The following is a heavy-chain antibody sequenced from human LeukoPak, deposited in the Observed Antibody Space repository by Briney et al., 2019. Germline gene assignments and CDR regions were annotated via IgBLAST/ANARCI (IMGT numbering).Heavy chain of an antibody. CDR3: AREVGGTGYYFDY. D-gene: IGHD1-26*01. J-gene: IGHJ4*02. V-gene: IGHV4-59*01. Sequence: SETLSLTCTVSGGSISSYYWSWIRQPPGKGLEWIGYIYDSGSTNYNPSLKSRVTISVDTSKNQFSLKLSSVTAADTAVYYCAREVGGTGYYFDYWGQGSLVTVSS. CDR2: IYDSGST. CDR1: GGSISSYY.